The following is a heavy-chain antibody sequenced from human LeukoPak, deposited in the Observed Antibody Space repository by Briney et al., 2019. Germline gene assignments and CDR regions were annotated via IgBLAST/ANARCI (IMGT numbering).Heavy chain of an antibody. J-gene: IGHJ6*03. CDR3: ARDGVVVPAGLRIYYYYYYMDV. Sequence: GRSLRLSCAASGFTFSSYAMHWVRQAPGKGLEWVAVISYDGSNKYYADSVKGRFTISRDNSKNTLYLQMNSLRAEDTAVYYCARDGVVVPAGLRIYYYYYYMDVWGKGTTVTVSS. CDR2: ISYDGSNK. V-gene: IGHV3-30*04. CDR1: GFTFSSYA. D-gene: IGHD2-2*01.